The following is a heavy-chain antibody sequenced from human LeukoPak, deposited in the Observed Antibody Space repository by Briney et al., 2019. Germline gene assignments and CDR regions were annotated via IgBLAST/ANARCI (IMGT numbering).Heavy chain of an antibody. Sequence: PGGSLRLSCAASGFTFSSYSMNWVRQAPGKGLEWVSYISSSSSTIYYADSVKGRFTISRDNAKNSLYLQMNSLRAEDTAVYYCARDPGGWGGYFDWFDPWGQGTLVTVSS. J-gene: IGHJ5*02. CDR2: ISSSSSTI. D-gene: IGHD3-9*01. V-gene: IGHV3-48*04. CDR1: GFTFSSYS. CDR3: ARDPGGWGGYFDWFDP.